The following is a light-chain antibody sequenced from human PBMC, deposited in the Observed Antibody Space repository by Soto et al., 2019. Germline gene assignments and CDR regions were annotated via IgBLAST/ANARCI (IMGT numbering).Light chain of an antibody. J-gene: IGKJ1*01. Sequence: EIVLTQSPATLSLSPGERATLSCGASQSVSGNYLAWYQQKPGLAPRLLIYDASTRATGIPDRFSGSGSGTDFTLTISRLEPEDFAVYYCQQYSILLWTFDQGTKVEIK. CDR2: DAS. V-gene: IGKV3D-20*01. CDR1: QSVSGNY. CDR3: QQYSILLWT.